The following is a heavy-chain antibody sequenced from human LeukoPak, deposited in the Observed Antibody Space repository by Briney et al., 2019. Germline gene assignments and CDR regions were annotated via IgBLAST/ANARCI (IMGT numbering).Heavy chain of an antibody. CDR3: ARERVHTIFGVVIHYYFDY. V-gene: IGHV1-69*13. Sequence: ASVKVSCKASGGTFSSYAISWVRQAPGQGLEWMGGIIPIFGTANYAQKFQGRVTITADESTSTAYMELSSLGSEDTAVYYCARERVHTIFGVVIHYYFDYWGQGTLVTVSS. CDR1: GGTFSSYA. J-gene: IGHJ4*02. CDR2: IIPIFGTA. D-gene: IGHD3-3*01.